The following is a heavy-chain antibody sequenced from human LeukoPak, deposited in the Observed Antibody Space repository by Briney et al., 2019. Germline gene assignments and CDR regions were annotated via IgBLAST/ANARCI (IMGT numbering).Heavy chain of an antibody. V-gene: IGHV1-2*02. CDR3: ARERAFYSGYEMSESRDAFDI. D-gene: IGHD5-12*01. CDR1: GYTFTGYY. J-gene: IGHJ3*02. Sequence: ASVKVSCKVSGYTFTGYYMHWVRQAPGQGLEWMGWINPNSGGTNYAQKFQGRVTMTRDTSISTAYMELSRLRSDDTAVYYCARERAFYSGYEMSESRDAFDIWGQGTMVTVSS. CDR2: INPNSGGT.